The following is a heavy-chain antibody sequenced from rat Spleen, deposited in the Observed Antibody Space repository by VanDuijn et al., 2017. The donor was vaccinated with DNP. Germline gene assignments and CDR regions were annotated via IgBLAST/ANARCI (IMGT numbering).Heavy chain of an antibody. CDR3: TSGLY. CDR2: INTGGGST. D-gene: IGHD1-7*01. CDR1: GSSFSDYY. V-gene: IGHV5-27*01. Sequence: EVQLVESGGGLVQPGRSLKLSCAASGSSFSDYYMAWVRQTPTKGLGWVASINTGGGSTYYRDSVKGRFSISRDNAKGTLYLQMDSLRSEDTATYYCTSGLYWGQGVMVTVSS. J-gene: IGHJ2*01.